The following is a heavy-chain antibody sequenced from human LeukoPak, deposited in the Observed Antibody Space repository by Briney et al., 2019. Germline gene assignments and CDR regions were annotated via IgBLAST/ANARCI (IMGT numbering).Heavy chain of an antibody. V-gene: IGHV3-23*01. J-gene: IGHJ4*02. D-gene: IGHD3-10*01. CDR1: GFTFSSYA. Sequence: GGSLRLSCAASGFTFSSYAMSWVRQAPGKGLEWVSAISGSGGSTYYADSVKGRFTISRDNSKNTLYLQMNSLRAEDTAVYYCAKGTITPIYGSGSFSDYWGQGTLVTVSS. CDR2: ISGSGGST. CDR3: AKGTITPIYGSGSFSDY.